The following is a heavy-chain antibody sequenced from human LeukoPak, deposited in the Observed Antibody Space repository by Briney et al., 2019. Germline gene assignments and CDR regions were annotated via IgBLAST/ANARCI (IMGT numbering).Heavy chain of an antibody. Sequence: GGSLRLSCAASGFTFSSYAMHWVRQAPGKGLEYVSAISSNGGSTYYANSAKGRFTISRDNSKNTLYLQMGSLRAEDMAVYYCAAINIAQLPIRVYWGQGTLVTVSS. CDR2: ISSNGGST. CDR1: GFTFSSYA. CDR3: AAINIAQLPIRVY. D-gene: IGHD5-24*01. J-gene: IGHJ4*02. V-gene: IGHV3-64*01.